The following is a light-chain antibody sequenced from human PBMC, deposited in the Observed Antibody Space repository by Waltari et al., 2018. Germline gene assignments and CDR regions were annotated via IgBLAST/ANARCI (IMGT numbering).Light chain of an antibody. CDR3: SSYTISSTLNWV. V-gene: IGLV2-14*03. CDR2: DVS. J-gene: IGLJ3*02. CDR1: SSDVGGFNF. Sequence: QSALTQPASVSGSPGQSITISCTGTSSDVGGFNFVSWYQQHPGKAPKLMIYDVSKRPSGVSNRFSGSKSGNTASLTISGLQAEDEADYYCSSYTISSTLNWVFGGGTKLTVL.